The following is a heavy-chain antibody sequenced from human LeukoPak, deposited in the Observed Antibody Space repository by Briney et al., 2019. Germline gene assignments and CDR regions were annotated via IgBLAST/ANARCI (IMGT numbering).Heavy chain of an antibody. CDR1: GFTFSSYA. V-gene: IGHV3-30-3*01. D-gene: IGHD2-2*01. J-gene: IGHJ4*02. CDR3: ARDRSLKSTRYCSSTSCSAHLLDY. Sequence: GGSLRLSCAASGFTFSSYAMHWVRQAPGKGLEWVAVISYDGSNKYYADSVKGRFTISRDNSKNTLYLQMNSLRAEDTAVYYCARDRSLKSTRYCSSTSCSAHLLDYWGQGTLVTVSS. CDR2: ISYDGSNK.